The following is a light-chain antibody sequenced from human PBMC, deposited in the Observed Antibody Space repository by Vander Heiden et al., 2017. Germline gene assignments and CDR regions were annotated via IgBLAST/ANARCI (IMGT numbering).Light chain of an antibody. V-gene: IGKV1-39*01. Sequence: DIQMTKSPSSLSASVGDRVTITCRASQSISSYFNWYQQKPGKAPKLLIYAASSLQSGVPSRFSGSGSGTDFTLTISSLQPEDFATYYCQQSYSTPATFGQGTKVEIK. CDR2: AAS. CDR1: QSISSY. CDR3: QQSYSTPAT. J-gene: IGKJ1*01.